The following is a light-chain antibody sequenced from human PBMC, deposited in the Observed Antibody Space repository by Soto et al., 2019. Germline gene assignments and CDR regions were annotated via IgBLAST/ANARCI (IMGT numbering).Light chain of an antibody. CDR3: QQYGSSPPYT. Sequence: EVVLTQSPGTLSLSPGESATLSCRASQSVSNNYFAWYQQKPGQAPRLLIFGSSDRATGIPDRFSGSGSGKDFTLTISRLEPEDFAVYYCQQYGSSPPYTFGQGTKLEIK. CDR1: QSVSNNY. CDR2: GSS. J-gene: IGKJ2*01. V-gene: IGKV3-20*01.